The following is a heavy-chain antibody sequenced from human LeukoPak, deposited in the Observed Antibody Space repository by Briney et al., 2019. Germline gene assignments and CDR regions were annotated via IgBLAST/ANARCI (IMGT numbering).Heavy chain of an antibody. D-gene: IGHD2-15*01. V-gene: IGHV3-15*01. CDR3: TTRRQDGW. J-gene: IGHJ4*02. CDR1: GFTFSDAW. CDR2: IKSKSDGRTI. Sequence: GGSLRLSCVGSGFTFSDAWMSWVRQAPGKGLEWVGRIKSKSDGRTIDYAPPVKGRFTISRDDSRNTLYLQMNSLKTEDTAVYYCTTRRQDGWWGQGTLVTVS.